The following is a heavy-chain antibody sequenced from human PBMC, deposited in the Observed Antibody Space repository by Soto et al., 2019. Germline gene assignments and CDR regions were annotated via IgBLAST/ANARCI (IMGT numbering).Heavy chain of an antibody. Sequence: GGSLRLSCAASGFTFSSYSMNWVRQAPGKGLEWVSYISSSSSTIYYADSVKGRFTISRDNAKNSLYLQMNSLRAEDTAVYYCARGGRIRSGYDQRDYWGQGTLITVSS. V-gene: IGHV3-48*01. CDR1: GFTFSSYS. J-gene: IGHJ4*02. CDR2: ISSSSSTI. D-gene: IGHD5-12*01. CDR3: ARGGRIRSGYDQRDY.